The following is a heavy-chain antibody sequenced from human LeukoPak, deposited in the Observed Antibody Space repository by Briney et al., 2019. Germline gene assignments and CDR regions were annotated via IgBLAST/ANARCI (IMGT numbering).Heavy chain of an antibody. Sequence: SETLSLTCTVSGGSISGYYRSWIRQPPGKGLEWIGYTSYTGSTDYNPSLKSRVTISVDTSKNQFSLKVNSVIAADTAVYYCARDRVGDASWGQGTLVTVSS. J-gene: IGHJ5*02. CDR3: ARDRVGDAS. V-gene: IGHV4-59*01. CDR2: TSYTGST. CDR1: GGSISGYY.